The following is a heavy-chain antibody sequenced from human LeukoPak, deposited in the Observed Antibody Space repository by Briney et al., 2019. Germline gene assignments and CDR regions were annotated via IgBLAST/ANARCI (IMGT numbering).Heavy chain of an antibody. V-gene: IGHV3-48*04. CDR2: ISSLSGTK. J-gene: IGHJ4*02. CDR1: GFTFSSYS. CDR3: ARDRHSYCSGGSCYSGFDY. D-gene: IGHD2-15*01. Sequence: GGSLRLSCAASGFTFSSYSMNWVRQAPGKGLEWVSYISSLSGTKYYADSVKGRFTISRDNAKNSLYLQMNSLRAEDTAVYYCARDRHSYCSGGSCYSGFDYWGQGTLVTVSS.